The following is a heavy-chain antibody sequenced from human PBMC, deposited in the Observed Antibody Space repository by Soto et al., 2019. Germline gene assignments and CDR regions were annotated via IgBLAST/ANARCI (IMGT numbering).Heavy chain of an antibody. CDR3: ARATDYRENYYYYYGLDV. J-gene: IGHJ6*02. Sequence: QVQLVESGGVVVQPGRSLRLSCAASGFTFSSYTMHWVRQAPGKGLESVAVMSYDGSTKYYADSVKGRFTISRDNSKNTLYLQVNSLRAEDTAVYYCARATDYRENYYYYYGLDVWGQGTTVTVSS. V-gene: IGHV3-30-3*01. D-gene: IGHD4-4*01. CDR2: MSYDGSTK. CDR1: GFTFSSYT.